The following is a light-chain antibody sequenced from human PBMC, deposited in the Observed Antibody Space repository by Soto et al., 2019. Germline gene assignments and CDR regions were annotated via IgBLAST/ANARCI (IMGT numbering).Light chain of an antibody. V-gene: IGLV2-14*03. CDR1: SSDVGGYNH. CDR3: NSYTSSSTLV. Sequence: QSALTQPASVSGSPGQSITISCTGTSSDVGGYNHVSWYQQHPGKAPKLVIYGVSNRLSGVSNRFSGSKSGNTASLTISGLQAEDEAEYYCNSYTSSSTLVFGGGTKLTVL. J-gene: IGLJ2*01. CDR2: GVS.